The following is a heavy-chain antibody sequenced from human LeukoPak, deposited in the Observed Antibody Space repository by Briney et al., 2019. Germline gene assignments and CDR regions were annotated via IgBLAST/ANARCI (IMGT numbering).Heavy chain of an antibody. CDR2: ISNDGTIK. CDR1: GFTFSTYS. D-gene: IGHD1-26*01. J-gene: IGHJ4*02. Sequence: GGSLRLSCAVSGFTFSTYSMHWVRQAPGKGLEWVAVISNDGTIKSYADSVKGRLTISRDNAKNSLYLQMNSLRAEDTAVYYCAKIAETSGIYGQGYDYWGQGTLVTVSS. CDR3: AKIAETSGIYGQGYDY. V-gene: IGHV3-30*04.